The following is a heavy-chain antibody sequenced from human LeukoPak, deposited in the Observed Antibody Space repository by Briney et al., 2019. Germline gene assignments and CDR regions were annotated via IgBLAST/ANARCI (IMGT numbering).Heavy chain of an antibody. J-gene: IGHJ4*02. CDR3: AKDLSGGWSLDY. Sequence: GGSLRLSCAASGFTFGIYGMHWVRQAPGKGXXXVTVISYDGSDKYYADSVKGRFTISRDNSKNTLYLEMNSLRAEDTAVYYCAKDLSGGWSLDYWGQGTLVTVSS. CDR1: GFTFGIYG. D-gene: IGHD6-19*01. CDR2: ISYDGSDK. V-gene: IGHV3-30*18.